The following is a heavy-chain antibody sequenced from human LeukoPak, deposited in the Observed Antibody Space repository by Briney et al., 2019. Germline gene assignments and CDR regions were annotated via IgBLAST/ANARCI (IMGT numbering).Heavy chain of an antibody. J-gene: IGHJ6*02. CDR1: GFTFSNAW. CDR3: TSTEDSSGYLTQYYYYYGMDV. CDR2: IKSKTDGGTT. V-gene: IGHV3-15*01. D-gene: IGHD3-22*01. Sequence: GGSLRLSCAASGFTFSNAWMSWVRQAPGKGLEWVGRIKSKTDGGTTDYAAPVKGRFTISRDDSKNTLYLQMNSPKTEDTAVYYCTSTEDSSGYLTQYYYYYGMDVWGQGTTVTVSS.